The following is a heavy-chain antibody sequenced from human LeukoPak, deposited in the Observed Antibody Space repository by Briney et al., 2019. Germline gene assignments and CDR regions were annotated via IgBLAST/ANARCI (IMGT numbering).Heavy chain of an antibody. D-gene: IGHD3-22*01. CDR3: ARERAYYYDSSGYYRNAFDI. Sequence: PGGSLRLSCAASRFSFSDYTMSWVRQLPGKGLEWVSGIRHSGVDSSYADSVKGRFTISRDNSKNMLYLQMNSLRDDDTGVYYCARERAYYYDSSGYYRNAFDIWGQGTMVTVSS. J-gene: IGHJ3*02. CDR1: RFSFSDYT. V-gene: IGHV3-23*01. CDR2: IRHSGVDS.